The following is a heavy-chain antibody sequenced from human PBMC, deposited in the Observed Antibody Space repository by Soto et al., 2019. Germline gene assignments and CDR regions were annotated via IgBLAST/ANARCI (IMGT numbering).Heavy chain of an antibody. V-gene: IGHV3-30-3*01. Sequence: QVQLVESGGGVVQPGRSLRLSCAASGFTFSSYAMHWVRQAPGKGLEWVAVISYDGSNKYYADSVKGRFTISRDNSKNTLYLQMNSLRAEDTAVYYCAREKASGLPLDYWGQGNLVTVSS. CDR3: AREKASGLPLDY. J-gene: IGHJ4*02. D-gene: IGHD3-10*01. CDR2: ISYDGSNK. CDR1: GFTFSSYA.